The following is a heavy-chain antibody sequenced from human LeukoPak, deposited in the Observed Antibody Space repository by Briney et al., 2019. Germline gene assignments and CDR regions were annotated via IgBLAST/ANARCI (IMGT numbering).Heavy chain of an antibody. D-gene: IGHD6-19*01. CDR1: GYTFTSNY. V-gene: IGHV1-46*01. J-gene: IGHJ5*02. CDR2: IYPRDGST. CDR3: ARDYLAAVAGHNWFDP. Sequence: ASVKVSCKASGYTFTSNYIHWVRQAPGQGLEWMGMIYPRDGSTSYAQKFQGRVTMTRDTSTSTVYMELSSLRSEDTAVYYRARDYLAAVAGHNWFDPWGQGTLVTVSS.